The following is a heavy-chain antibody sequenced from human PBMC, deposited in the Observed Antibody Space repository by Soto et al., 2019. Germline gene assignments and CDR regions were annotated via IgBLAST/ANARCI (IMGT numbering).Heavy chain of an antibody. D-gene: IGHD3-10*01. CDR3: AKEGPRFGELLDYYYYGMDV. V-gene: IGHV3-23*01. CDR1: GFTFSSYA. CDR2: ISGSGGST. Sequence: GGSLGLSCAASGFTFSSYAMSWVRQAPGKGLEWVSAISGSGGSTYYADSVKGRFTISRDNSKNTLYLQMTSLRAEDTAVYYCAKEGPRFGELLDYYYYGMDVWGQGTTVTVSS. J-gene: IGHJ6*02.